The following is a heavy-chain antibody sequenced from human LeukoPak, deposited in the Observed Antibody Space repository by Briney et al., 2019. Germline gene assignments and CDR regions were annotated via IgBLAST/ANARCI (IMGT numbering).Heavy chain of an antibody. J-gene: IGHJ4*02. CDR3: ARTFFYDSSGYSHFDF. CDR1: GGSFSSSHYF. CDR2: IYYSGST. Sequence: SSETLSLTCSVSGGSFSSSHYFWVWIRQPPGKGLEWIGGIYYSGSTYYNPSLKSRVTISVDTSKNQFSLKLSSVTAADTAVYYCARTFFYDSSGYSHFDFWGQGTLVTVSS. V-gene: IGHV4-39*07. D-gene: IGHD3-22*01.